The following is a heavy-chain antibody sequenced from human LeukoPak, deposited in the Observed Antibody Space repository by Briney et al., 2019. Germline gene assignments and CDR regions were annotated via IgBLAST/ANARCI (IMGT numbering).Heavy chain of an antibody. D-gene: IGHD6-13*01. Sequence: SQTLSLTCTVSGGSITSGSYYWSWIRQPAGKGLEWIGRIYTSGSTSYNPSLQRRVTISADTSKTQFSLNLTSVTAADTAVYYCASSYSSSWYLGEYFQHWGQGTLVTVSS. CDR1: GGSITSGSYY. V-gene: IGHV4-61*02. CDR3: ASSYSSSWYLGEYFQH. J-gene: IGHJ1*01. CDR2: IYTSGST.